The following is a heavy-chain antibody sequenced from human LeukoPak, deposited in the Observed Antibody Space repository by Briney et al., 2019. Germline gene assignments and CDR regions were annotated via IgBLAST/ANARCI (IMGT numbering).Heavy chain of an antibody. CDR1: GGSISSYY. V-gene: IGHV4-4*07. CDR3: ARDFHP. Sequence: PSETLSLTCTVSGGSISSYYWTWVRQPAGKGPEWVGLIYTSGTTNYNPSLKSRVTISLDTSNNQFSLKLTSVTAADTAVYYCARDFHPWGQGTLVTVSS. CDR2: IYTSGTT. J-gene: IGHJ5*02.